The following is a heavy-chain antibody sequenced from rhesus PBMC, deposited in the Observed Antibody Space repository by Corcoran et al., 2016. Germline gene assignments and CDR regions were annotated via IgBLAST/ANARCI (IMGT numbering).Heavy chain of an antibody. V-gene: IGHV4-81*01. CDR2: IDGNIAGT. CDR3: ARGAPYYNFWSGYFTIDY. CDR1: GGSISGYY. Sequence: QVQLQESGPGLVKPSETLSLTCAVSGGSISGYYLSWIRQPPGKGLGWVGNIDGNIAGTNYNPSLKSRVTISKDTSKNQFSLKLSSVTAADTAVYYCARGAPYYNFWSGYFTIDYWGQGVLVTVSS. D-gene: IGHD3-3*01. J-gene: IGHJ4*01.